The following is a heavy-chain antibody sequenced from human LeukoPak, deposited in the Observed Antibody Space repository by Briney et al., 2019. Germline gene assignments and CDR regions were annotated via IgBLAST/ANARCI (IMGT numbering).Heavy chain of an antibody. Sequence: SETLSLTCTVSGGSISSSSYYWGWIRQPPGKGLEWIGSIYYSGSTYYNPSLKSRVTISVDRSKNQFSLKLSSVTAADTAVYYCARVDKTYYYDSSGPEKYYYYMDVWGKGTTVTVSS. J-gene: IGHJ6*03. CDR1: GGSISSSSYY. V-gene: IGHV4-39*07. CDR2: IYYSGST. CDR3: ARVDKTYYYDSSGPEKYYYYMDV. D-gene: IGHD3-22*01.